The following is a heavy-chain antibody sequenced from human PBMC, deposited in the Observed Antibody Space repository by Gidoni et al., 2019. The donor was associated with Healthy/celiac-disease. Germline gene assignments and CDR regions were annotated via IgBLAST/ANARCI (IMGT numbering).Heavy chain of an antibody. D-gene: IGHD5-12*01. Sequence: EVQLVESGGGLVQPGGPLRLSCAASGFTFSSYSMNWVRQAPGKGLEWVSYISSSSSTIYYADSVKGRFTISRDNAKNSLYLQMNSLRDEDTAVYYCARGSGRDGYNSAFDIWGQGTMVTVSS. V-gene: IGHV3-48*02. CDR3: ARGSGRDGYNSAFDI. CDR2: ISSSSSTI. CDR1: GFTFSSYS. J-gene: IGHJ3*02.